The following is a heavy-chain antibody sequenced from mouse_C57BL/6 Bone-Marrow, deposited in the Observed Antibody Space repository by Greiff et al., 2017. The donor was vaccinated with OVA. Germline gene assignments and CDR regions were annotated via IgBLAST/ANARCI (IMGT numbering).Heavy chain of an antibody. CDR1: GYTFTDYN. CDR2: INPNNGGT. J-gene: IGHJ3*01. V-gene: IGHV1-22*01. Sequence: VQLQQSGPELVKPGASVKMSCKASGYTFTDYNMHWVKQSHGKSLEWIGYINPNNGGTSYNQKFKGKATLTVNKSSSTAYMELRSLTSEDSAVYYCARDYYGSSYRFAYWGQGTLVTVSA. CDR3: ARDYYGSSYRFAY. D-gene: IGHD1-1*01.